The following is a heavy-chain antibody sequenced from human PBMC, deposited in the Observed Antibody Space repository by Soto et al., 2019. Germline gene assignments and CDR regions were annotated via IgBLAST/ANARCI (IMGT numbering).Heavy chain of an antibody. D-gene: IGHD6-19*01. CDR1: SDSISSYY. V-gene: IGHV4-59*08. Sequence: QVQLQESGPGLVRPSETLSLTCTVSSDSISSYYWVWIRQSPGKGLEWIGYTDYSGNTNYNPSLKSQVTMSGDTSKNQFSLRLSSVTAADTAVYYCARAVGDPLYYLDYWGQGTLVTVSS. J-gene: IGHJ4*02. CDR3: ARAVGDPLYYLDY. CDR2: TDYSGNT.